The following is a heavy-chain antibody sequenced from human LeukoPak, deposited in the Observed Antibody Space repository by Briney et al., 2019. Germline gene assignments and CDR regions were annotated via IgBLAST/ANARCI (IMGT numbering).Heavy chain of an antibody. CDR3: AREPIAAAGPPPFDS. CDR1: GYTFSSYS. Sequence: ASVKVSCKASGYTFSSYSMHWVRQAPGQGLEWMGIINPSGGSTSYAQKFQGRVTMTRDTSTSTVYMELSSLRSEDTAVYYCAREPIAAAGPPPFDSWGQGTLVTVSS. CDR2: INPSGGST. V-gene: IGHV1-46*01. D-gene: IGHD6-13*01. J-gene: IGHJ5*01.